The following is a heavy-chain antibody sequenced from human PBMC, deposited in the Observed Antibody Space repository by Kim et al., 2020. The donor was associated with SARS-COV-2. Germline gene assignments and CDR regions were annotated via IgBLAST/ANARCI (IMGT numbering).Heavy chain of an antibody. J-gene: IGHJ4*02. CDR2: ISWDGGST. D-gene: IGHD6-13*01. Sequence: GGSLRLSCAASGFTFDDYTMHWVRQAPGKGLEWVSLISWDGGSTYYADSVKGRFTISRDNSKNSLYLQMNSLRTEDTALYYCAKDINEGSSWPYYFDYWGQGTLVTVSS. V-gene: IGHV3-43*01. CDR3: AKDINEGSSWPYYFDY. CDR1: GFTFDDYT.